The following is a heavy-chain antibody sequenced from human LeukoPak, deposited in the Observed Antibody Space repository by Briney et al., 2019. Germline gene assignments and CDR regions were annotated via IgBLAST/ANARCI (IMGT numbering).Heavy chain of an antibody. CDR3: ARDNHYYDSSGYYVRYYYYGMDV. D-gene: IGHD3-22*01. CDR1: GFTVSSNY. Sequence: PGGSLRLSCAASGFTVSSNYMSWVRQAPGKGLEWVSVIYSGGSTYYADSVKGGFTISRDNSKNTLYLQMNSLRAEDTAVYYCARDNHYYDSSGYYVRYYYYGMDVWGQGTTVTVSS. CDR2: IYSGGST. V-gene: IGHV3-66*01. J-gene: IGHJ6*02.